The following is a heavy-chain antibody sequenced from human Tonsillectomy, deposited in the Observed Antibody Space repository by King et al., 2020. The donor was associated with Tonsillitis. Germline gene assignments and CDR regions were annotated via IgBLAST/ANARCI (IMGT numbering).Heavy chain of an antibody. CDR3: AREVDGILTTWGFGLTGNWFDP. D-gene: IGHD3-9*01. V-gene: IGHV1-69*14. J-gene: IGHJ5*02. Sequence: QLVQSGAEVKKPGSSVKVSCKASGGTFSSYDFSWVRQAPGQGLEWMGGIIPIFGTPNYAQKFQDRFTITADNSTSTAYLELSSLRSEDTAVYYCAREVDGILTTWGFGLTGNWFDPWGQGTLVTVSS. CDR1: GGTFSSYD. CDR2: IIPIFGTP.